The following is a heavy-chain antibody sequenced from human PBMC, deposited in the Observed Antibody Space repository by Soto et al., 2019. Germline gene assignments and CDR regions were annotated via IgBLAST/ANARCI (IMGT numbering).Heavy chain of an antibody. CDR3: AKVTWCDYIWGPEGYYFDY. Sequence: EVQLVESGGGLVQPGRSLRLSCAASGFTFDDYAMHWVRQAPGKGLEWVSGISWNSGSIGYADSVKGRFTISRDNAKNSLYLQMNSLRAEDTALYYCAKVTWCDYIWGPEGYYFDYWGQGTLVTVSS. J-gene: IGHJ4*02. CDR2: ISWNSGSI. V-gene: IGHV3-9*01. D-gene: IGHD3-16*01. CDR1: GFTFDDYA.